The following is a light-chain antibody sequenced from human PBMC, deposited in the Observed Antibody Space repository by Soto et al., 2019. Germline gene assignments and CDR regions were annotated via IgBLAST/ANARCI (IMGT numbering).Light chain of an antibody. V-gene: IGKV3-20*01. Sequence: IVLTQSPGTLSLSPGERATLSCRASQSMSSSYLAWYQQKPGQAPRLLIYGASSRATGTPDRFSGSGSGTDFTLTISRLEPEDFAVYYCQQYGRSPYTFGQGTKLEIK. J-gene: IGKJ2*01. CDR2: GAS. CDR3: QQYGRSPYT. CDR1: QSMSSSY.